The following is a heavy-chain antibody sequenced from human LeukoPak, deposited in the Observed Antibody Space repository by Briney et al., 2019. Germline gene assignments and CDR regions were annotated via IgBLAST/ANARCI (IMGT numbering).Heavy chain of an antibody. J-gene: IGHJ4*02. CDR2: IIPIFGTA. D-gene: IGHD1-26*01. V-gene: IGHV1-69*13. CDR3: ARDNRVGELLFD. Sequence: SVKVSCKASGGTFSSYANSWVRQAPGQGLEWMGGIIPIFGTANYAQKFQGRVTITADESTSTAYMELSSLRSEDTAVYYCARDNRVGELLFDWGQGTLVTVSS. CDR1: GGTFSSYA.